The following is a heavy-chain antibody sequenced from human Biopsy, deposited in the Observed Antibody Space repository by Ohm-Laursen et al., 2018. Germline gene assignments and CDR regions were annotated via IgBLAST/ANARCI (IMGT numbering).Heavy chain of an antibody. D-gene: IGHD3-22*01. CDR2: IYYNGSS. Sequence: SETLSLTCTVSGGPVSSGSHYWSWIRQPPGKGLEWIGFIYYNGSSKYNPSLKSRVTISVDTSKNQFSLKLSSVTAADTAVYYCARHGDFYYDSNIVIGALDIWGQGTMVTVSS. CDR3: ARHGDFYYDSNIVIGALDI. V-gene: IGHV4-61*01. CDR1: GGPVSSGSHY. J-gene: IGHJ3*02.